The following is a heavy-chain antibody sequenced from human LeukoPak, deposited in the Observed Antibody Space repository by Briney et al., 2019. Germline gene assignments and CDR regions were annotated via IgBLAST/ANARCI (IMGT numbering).Heavy chain of an antibody. CDR3: ATAVAETEFDY. D-gene: IGHD6-19*01. Sequence: PGRSLRLSCAASGFTFSSYGMHWVRQAPGKGLEWVAVIWYDGSNKYYADSVKGRFTISRDNSKNTLYLQMNSLRAEDTAVYYCATAVAETEFDYWGQGTLVTVSS. CDR1: GFTFSSYG. J-gene: IGHJ4*02. CDR2: IWYDGSNK. V-gene: IGHV3-33*01.